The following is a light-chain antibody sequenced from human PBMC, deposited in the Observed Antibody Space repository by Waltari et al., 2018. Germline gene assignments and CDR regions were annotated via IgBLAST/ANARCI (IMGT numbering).Light chain of an antibody. CDR3: QQYNDWPLT. J-gene: IGKJ5*01. CDR2: GAS. V-gene: IGKV3-15*01. Sequence: EIVMMQSPATLSVSPGESAALSCRASQSVSSKVAWYQQIPGQAPRLLIYGASTRATGIPARFSGSGSGTEFTLTISSLQSEDFAVYFCQQYNDWPLTFGQGTRLEIK. CDR1: QSVSSK.